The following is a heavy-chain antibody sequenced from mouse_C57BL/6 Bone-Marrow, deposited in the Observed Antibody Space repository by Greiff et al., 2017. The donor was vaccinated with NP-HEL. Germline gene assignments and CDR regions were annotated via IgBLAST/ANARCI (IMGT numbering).Heavy chain of an antibody. CDR2: IRLKSDNYAT. CDR3: TGGTTVVAPPSFDY. J-gene: IGHJ2*01. CDR1: GFTFSNYW. D-gene: IGHD1-1*01. Sequence: DVMLVESGGGLVQPGGSMKLSCVASGFTFSNYWMNWVRQSPEKGLEWVAQIRLKSDNYATHYAESVKGRFTISRDDSKSSVYLQMNNLRAEDTGIYYCTGGTTVVAPPSFDYWGQGTTLTVSS. V-gene: IGHV6-3*01.